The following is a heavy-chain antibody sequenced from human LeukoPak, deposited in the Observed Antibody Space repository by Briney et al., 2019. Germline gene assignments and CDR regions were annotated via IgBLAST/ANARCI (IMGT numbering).Heavy chain of an antibody. J-gene: IGHJ4*02. CDR1: GGSISSSSYY. D-gene: IGHD1-1*01. CDR3: ARQTYNWNDPYYFDY. V-gene: IGHV4-39*01. CDR2: IYYSGST. Sequence: PSETLSLTCTVSGGSISSSSYYWGWIRQPPGKGLEWIGSIYYSGSTYYNPSLKSRVTISVDTSKNQFSLKLSSVTAADTAVYYCARQTYNWNDPYYFDYWGRGTLVTVSS.